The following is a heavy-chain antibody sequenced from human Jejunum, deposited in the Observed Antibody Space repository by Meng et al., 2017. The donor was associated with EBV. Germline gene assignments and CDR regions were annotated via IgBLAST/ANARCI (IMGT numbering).Heavy chain of an antibody. D-gene: IGHD4-17*01. V-gene: IGHV4-30-4*01. CDR1: GDTLFNGGHY. CDR3: ARDTNGDYGWVDP. Sequence: VHLQASGPGLVQPSQTLSLTCAVSGDTLFNGGHYWTWIRQPPGKGLEWIGYIFYTGNTYYNPSLKSRVTISLDISKNQFSLNLTSVTAADTAVYYCARDTNGDYGWVDPWGQGTLVTVSS. J-gene: IGHJ5*02. CDR2: IFYTGNT.